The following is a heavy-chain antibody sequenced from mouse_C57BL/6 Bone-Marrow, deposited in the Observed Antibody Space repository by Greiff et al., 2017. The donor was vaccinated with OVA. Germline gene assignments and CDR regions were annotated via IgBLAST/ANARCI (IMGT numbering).Heavy chain of an antibody. Sequence: QVQLQQPGAELVKPGASVKLSCKASGYTFTSDWMHWVKQRPGQGLEWIGEIDPSDSYTNYNQKFKGKATLTVDTSSSTAYMQLSSLTSEDSAVYYCASAVFAYWGQGTLVTVSA. CDR1: GYTFTSDW. CDR3: ASAVFAY. J-gene: IGHJ3*01. CDR2: IDPSDSYT. V-gene: IGHV1-69*02.